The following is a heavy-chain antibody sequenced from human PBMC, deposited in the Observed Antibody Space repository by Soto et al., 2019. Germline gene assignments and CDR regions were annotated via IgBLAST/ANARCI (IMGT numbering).Heavy chain of an antibody. CDR2: IFYDGSHE. Sequence: GGSLRLSCAASGFTFNNYGMHWVRQAPGKGLEWVAVIFYDGSHEYYADSVKGRFTISRDNSKNTLYLQMNSLRAEDTAMYYCARVWGGAFDFWGQGTMVTVSS. CDR1: GFTFNNYG. D-gene: IGHD3-10*01. CDR3: ARVWGGAFDF. J-gene: IGHJ3*01. V-gene: IGHV3-33*01.